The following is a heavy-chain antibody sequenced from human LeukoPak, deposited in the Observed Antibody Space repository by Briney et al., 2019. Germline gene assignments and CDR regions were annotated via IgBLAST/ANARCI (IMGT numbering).Heavy chain of an antibody. CDR2: INTLTGVT. D-gene: IGHD2-8*01. V-gene: IGHV1-2*02. CDR3: VTWIIVSGITSGVDI. Sequence: SVPVSLMSSVYPLPYYLIHWVRQAPGQGLAWMGWINTLTGVTLYAQKFQGRVTMIKDTSTSTANMELSSLRSDDTAVHYCVTWIIVSGITSGVDIWGQGTMVTVST. CDR1: VYPLPYYL. J-gene: IGHJ3*02.